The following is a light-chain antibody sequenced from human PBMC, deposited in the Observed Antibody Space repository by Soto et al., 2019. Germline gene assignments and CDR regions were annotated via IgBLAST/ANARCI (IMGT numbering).Light chain of an antibody. CDR3: QSYDSSLRASV. CDR2: GNN. Sequence: QSVLTQPPSVSGAPGQRVTIPCTGSSSNIGAGYDVHWYQQVPGTAPKLLIYGNNNRPSGVPDRFSGSKSGTPASLAITGLQAADEADYYCQSYDSSLRASVFGGGTKLTVL. CDR1: SSNIGAGYD. J-gene: IGLJ2*01. V-gene: IGLV1-40*01.